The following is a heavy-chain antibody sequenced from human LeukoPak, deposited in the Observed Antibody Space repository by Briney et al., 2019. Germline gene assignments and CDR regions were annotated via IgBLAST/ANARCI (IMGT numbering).Heavy chain of an antibody. Sequence: GGSLRLSCAASGFTVSSNYMSWVRQAPGKGLEWVSVIYSGGSTYYADSVKGRFTISRDNSKNTLYLQMNSLRAEDTAVYYCARVSLLQSYYYYYMDVWGKGTTVTVSS. CDR1: GFTVSSNY. D-gene: IGHD4-11*01. CDR2: IYSGGST. CDR3: ARVSLLQSYYYYYMDV. J-gene: IGHJ6*03. V-gene: IGHV3-53*01.